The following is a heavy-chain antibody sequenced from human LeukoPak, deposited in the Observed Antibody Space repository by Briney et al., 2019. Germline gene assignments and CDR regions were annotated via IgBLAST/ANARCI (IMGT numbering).Heavy chain of an antibody. CDR3: ARSHGAQYYYYYYYMDV. CDR2: IYYSGST. V-gene: IGHV4-59*01. CDR1: GGSISSYY. J-gene: IGHJ6*03. Sequence: SETLSLTCTVSGGSISSYYWSWIRQPPGKGLEWIGYIYYSGSTNYNPSLKSRVTISVDTSKNQFSLKLSSVTAADTAVYYCARSHGAQYYYYYYYMDVWGKGTTVTIPS. D-gene: IGHD3-16*01.